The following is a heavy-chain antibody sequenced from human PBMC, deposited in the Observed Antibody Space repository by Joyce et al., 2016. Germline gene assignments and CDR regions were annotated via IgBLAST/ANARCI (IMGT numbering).Heavy chain of an antibody. J-gene: IGHJ5*01. CDR2: HDTNGGTT. Sequence: EVQLVESGGGLVQRGGSLRLSCSASGFTFRNYAMHWVRQAPGMTSKYCSSHDTNGGTTYDADSVKGSFIISSENSKNTLYLQRSLLRIEDTAIYYCVKGPGEIVVGWFASWGQGTLVAVSS. CDR1: GFTFRNYA. V-gene: IGHV3-64D*06. D-gene: IGHD2-15*01. CDR3: VKGPGEIVVGWFAS.